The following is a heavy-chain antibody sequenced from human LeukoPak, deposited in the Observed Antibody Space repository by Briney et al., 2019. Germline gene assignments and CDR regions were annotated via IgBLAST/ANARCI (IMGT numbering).Heavy chain of an antibody. Sequence: SETLSLTCTVSGGSISSSSYYWGCLRQPPGKGLEWIGSIYYSGSTYYNPSLKSRVTITVDTSKNQFSLKLSSVTAADTAVYYCARHRYGMDVWGQGTTVTVSS. J-gene: IGHJ6*02. CDR2: IYYSGST. CDR3: ARHRYGMDV. CDR1: GGSISSSSYY. V-gene: IGHV4-39*01.